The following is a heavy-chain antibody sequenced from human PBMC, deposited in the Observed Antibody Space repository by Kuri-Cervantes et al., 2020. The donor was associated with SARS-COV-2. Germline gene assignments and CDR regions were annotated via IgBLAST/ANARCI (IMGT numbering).Heavy chain of an antibody. CDR2: ISSSGSTI. CDR1: GSTFSSYE. V-gene: IGHV3-48*03. CDR3: ARVDPPLIDSSGLRGIDY. D-gene: IGHD6-19*01. J-gene: IGHJ4*02. Sequence: GESLKISCAASGSTFSSYEMNWVRQAPGKGLEWVSYISSSGSTIYYADSVKGRFTISRDNSKNSLYLQMNSLRAGDTAVYYCARVDPPLIDSSGLRGIDYWGQGTLVTVSS.